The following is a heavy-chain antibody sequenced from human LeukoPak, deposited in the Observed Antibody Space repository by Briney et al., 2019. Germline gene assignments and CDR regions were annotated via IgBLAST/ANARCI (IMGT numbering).Heavy chain of an antibody. CDR2: IWYDGSNK. CDR1: GFTFSSNG. Sequence: GGSLRLSCAASGFTFSSNGMHWVGQALGKGLEWVAVIWYDGSNKYYADSVKGRFTISRDNPENTLYLQMNSLRAEDTAVYYCARDVGSSGLSSWGQGILVTVSS. J-gene: IGHJ5*02. D-gene: IGHD6-19*01. CDR3: ARDVGSSGLSS. V-gene: IGHV3-33*01.